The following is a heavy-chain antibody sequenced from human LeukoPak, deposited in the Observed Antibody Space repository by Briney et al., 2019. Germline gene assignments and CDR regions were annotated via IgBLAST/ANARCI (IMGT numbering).Heavy chain of an antibody. CDR1: GGSIRSFY. CDR2: IYDNGST. Sequence: SETLSFTCTVSGGSIRSFYWSWIRQPPEKGLEWIGNIYDNGSTNYNPSLESRVTISIDTSKNQFSLTLISVTAADTAVYYCARGGSWYYSNWFDPWGQGTLVTVSS. D-gene: IGHD6-13*01. J-gene: IGHJ5*02. V-gene: IGHV4-59*01. CDR3: ARGGSWYYSNWFDP.